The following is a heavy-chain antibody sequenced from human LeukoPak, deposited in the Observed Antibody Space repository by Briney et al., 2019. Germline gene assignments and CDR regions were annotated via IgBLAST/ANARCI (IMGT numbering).Heavy chain of an antibody. V-gene: IGHV3-30*02. D-gene: IGHD4-17*01. CDR2: IRYDGSNK. CDR1: GFTFSSYG. Sequence: GGSLRLSCAASGFTFSSYGMHWVRQAPGKGLEWVAFIRYDGSNKYYADSVKGRFTISRDNSKNTLYLQMNSLRAEDTAVYYCARVPYGDYEGYFDYWGQGTLVTVSS. J-gene: IGHJ4*02. CDR3: ARVPYGDYEGYFDY.